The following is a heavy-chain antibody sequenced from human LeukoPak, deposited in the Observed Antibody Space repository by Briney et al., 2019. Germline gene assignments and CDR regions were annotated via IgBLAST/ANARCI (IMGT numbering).Heavy chain of an antibody. D-gene: IGHD6-13*01. CDR3: ARGRDSSSWYVHYFDY. CDR2: TYYSGST. CDR1: SGSFTSGGYY. Sequence: SETLSLTCTVSSGSFTSGGYYWSWIRQHPGKGLEWIGYTYYSGSTYYNPSPKSRVTISVDTSKNQFSLKLTSVTAADTAVYYCARGRDSSSWYVHYFDYWGQGTLVTVSS. V-gene: IGHV4-31*03. J-gene: IGHJ4*02.